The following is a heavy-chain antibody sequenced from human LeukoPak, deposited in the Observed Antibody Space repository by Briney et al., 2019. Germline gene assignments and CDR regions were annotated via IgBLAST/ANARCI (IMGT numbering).Heavy chain of an antibody. CDR3: ARDSNSGYFDY. J-gene: IGHJ4*02. Sequence: GGSLRLSCAASGFKFSSYSMKWVRQAPGKGLEWVSFISSSSSYIYYADSLKGRFTISRDNAKNSLYLQMNSLRAEDMAVYYCARDSNSGYFDYWGQGTLVTVSS. D-gene: IGHD3-10*01. CDR1: GFKFSSYS. V-gene: IGHV3-21*01. CDR2: ISSSSSYI.